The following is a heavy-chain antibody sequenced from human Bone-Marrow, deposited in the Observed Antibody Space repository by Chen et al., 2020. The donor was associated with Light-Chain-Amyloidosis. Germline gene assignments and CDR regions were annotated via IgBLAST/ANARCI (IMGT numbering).Heavy chain of an antibody. D-gene: IGHD6-19*01. CDR2: ISSSGSTI. CDR3: ARAKTGYSSGWLMGVVPDY. V-gene: IGHV3-48*03. Sequence: EVQLVESGGGLVQPGGSLRLSCAASGFTFSSYEMNWVRQAPGEGLEWVSYISSSGSTIYYADSVKGRFTISRDNAKNSLYLQMNSLRAEDTAVYYCARAKTGYSSGWLMGVVPDYWGQGTLVTVSS. CDR1: GFTFSSYE. J-gene: IGHJ4*02.